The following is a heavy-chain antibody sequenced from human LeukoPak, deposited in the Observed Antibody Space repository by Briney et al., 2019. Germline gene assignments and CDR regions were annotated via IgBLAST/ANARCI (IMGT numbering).Heavy chain of an antibody. Sequence: GASVKVSCKASGYTFTSYGTSWVRQAPGQGLEWMGWISAYNGNTNYAQKLQGRVIMTTDTSTSTAYMELRSLRSDDTAVYYCARVAWSHPDTAMDYWGQGTLVTVSS. CDR3: ARVAWSHPDTAMDY. J-gene: IGHJ4*02. D-gene: IGHD5-18*01. CDR1: GYTFTSYG. CDR2: ISAYNGNT. V-gene: IGHV1-18*01.